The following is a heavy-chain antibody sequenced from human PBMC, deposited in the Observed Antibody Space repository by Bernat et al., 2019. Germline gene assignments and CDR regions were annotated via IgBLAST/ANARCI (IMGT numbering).Heavy chain of an antibody. D-gene: IGHD1-20*01. V-gene: IGHV3-7*01. J-gene: IGHJ6*02. CDR2: IKQDGSER. CDR1: GFTFSNYW. CDR3: ARDPGITGTIYDYGMDA. Sequence: EVQLVESGGGLVQPGGSLRLSCAASGFTFSNYWMTLVRQAPGTGLEWVANIKQDGSERYDGADVTGRFTSSRDNAGSSLYLQMNSLRAEETALDYCARDPGITGTIYDYGMDAWGRGTTVTVAS.